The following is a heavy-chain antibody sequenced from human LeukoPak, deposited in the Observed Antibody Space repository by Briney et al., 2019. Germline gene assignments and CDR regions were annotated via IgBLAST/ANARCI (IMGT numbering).Heavy chain of an antibody. V-gene: IGHV3-9*01. D-gene: IGHD6-19*01. Sequence: GRSLRLSCAASGFTFGDYAMHWVRQAPGKGLEWVSGISWNSGSIGYADSVKGRFTISRDNAKNSLYLQMNSLRAEDTALYYCAKDRSQVAGIDYWGQGTLVTVSS. CDR1: GFTFGDYA. CDR2: ISWNSGSI. J-gene: IGHJ4*02. CDR3: AKDRSQVAGIDY.